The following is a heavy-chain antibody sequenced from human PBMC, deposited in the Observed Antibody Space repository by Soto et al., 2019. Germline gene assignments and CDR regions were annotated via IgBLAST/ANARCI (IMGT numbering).Heavy chain of an antibody. CDR1: GGTFSSYA. CDR2: IIPIFGTA. D-gene: IGHD1-26*01. Sequence: SVKVSCKASGGTFSSYAISWVRQAPGQGLEWMGGIIPIFGTANYAQKFQGRVTITADKSTSTAYMELSSLRSEDTAVYYCARGGLPVSRGIVGATRANYYYYYGMDVWGQGTTVTVS. J-gene: IGHJ6*02. CDR3: ARGGLPVSRGIVGATRANYYYYYGMDV. V-gene: IGHV1-69*06.